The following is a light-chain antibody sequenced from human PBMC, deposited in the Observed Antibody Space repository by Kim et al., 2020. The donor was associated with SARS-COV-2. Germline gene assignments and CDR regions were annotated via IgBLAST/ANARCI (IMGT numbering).Light chain of an antibody. V-gene: IGKV3-15*01. CDR2: RAS. Sequence: IVMTQSPATLSVSPGERATLSCRASQNLDSNLAWYQHKPGQGPRLLIYRASTRATGIPARFSGSGSGTEFTLTISSLQSEDFAVYYCQHHNSWSFGQGTNLEI. CDR3: QHHNSWS. J-gene: IGKJ2*03. CDR1: QNLDSN.